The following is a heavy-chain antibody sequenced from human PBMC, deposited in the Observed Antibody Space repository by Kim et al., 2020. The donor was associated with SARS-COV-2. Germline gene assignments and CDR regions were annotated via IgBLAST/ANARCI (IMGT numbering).Heavy chain of an antibody. CDR3: ARDPVSATGGDDAFDI. CDR2: IYHSGST. CDR1: GYSISSGYY. Sequence: SETLSLTCTVSGYSISSGYYWGWIRQPPGKGREWIGSIYHSGSTYYNPSLKSRVTISVDTSKNQFSLKLSSVTAADTAVYYCARDPVSATGGDDAFDIWG. J-gene: IGHJ3*02. D-gene: IGHD4-17*01. V-gene: IGHV4-38-2*02.